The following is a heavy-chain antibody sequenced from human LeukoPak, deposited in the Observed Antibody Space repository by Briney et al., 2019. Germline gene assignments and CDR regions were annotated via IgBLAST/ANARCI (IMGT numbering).Heavy chain of an antibody. Sequence: PGGSLRLSCAASGYTFSSYSMNWVRQAPGKGLEWVSAISSSSSYIYYADSVKGRFTISRDNAKNSLYLQMNSLRAEDTAVYYCARDEYYYGSSGYYSWGYWGQGTLVTVSS. CDR1: GYTFSSYS. J-gene: IGHJ4*02. V-gene: IGHV3-21*01. CDR2: ISSSSSYI. D-gene: IGHD3-22*01. CDR3: ARDEYYYGSSGYYSWGY.